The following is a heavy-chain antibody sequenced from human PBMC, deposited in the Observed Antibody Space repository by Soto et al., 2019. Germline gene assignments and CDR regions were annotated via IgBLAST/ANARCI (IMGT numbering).Heavy chain of an antibody. V-gene: IGHV1-69*06. Sequence: GASVKVSCKASGGTFINHGISWVRQAPGQGLEWVGEIIPDFGTGRFAQKFQGRVAITADKSAATAYMELRSLRSEDTAVYFCARDSGAKLSSSWGQGTLVTVSS. D-gene: IGHD6-13*01. J-gene: IGHJ4*02. CDR3: ARDSGAKLSSS. CDR2: IIPDFGTG. CDR1: GGTFINHG.